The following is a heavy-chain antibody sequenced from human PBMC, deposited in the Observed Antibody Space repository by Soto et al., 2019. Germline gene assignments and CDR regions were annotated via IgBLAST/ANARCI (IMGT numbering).Heavy chain of an antibody. D-gene: IGHD3-16*02. J-gene: IGHJ5*02. Sequence: GGWPSRSCAASGFTFCTYAMIGFRTAQAKGLELVSAISGSGGSTYYADSVKGRFTISRDNSKNTLYLQMNSLRAEDTAVYYCAKPLNYVWGSYRPPGFDPWGQGTLVTVSS. CDR1: GFTFCTYA. CDR2: ISGSGGST. V-gene: IGHV3-23*01. CDR3: AKPLNYVWGSYRPPGFDP.